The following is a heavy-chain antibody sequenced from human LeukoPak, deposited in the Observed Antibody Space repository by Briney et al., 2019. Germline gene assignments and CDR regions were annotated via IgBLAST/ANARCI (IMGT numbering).Heavy chain of an antibody. J-gene: IGHJ4*02. CDR2: ISNTGST. D-gene: IGHD6-6*01. V-gene: IGHV4-34*01. CDR3: ARDRGSSGGVSDY. Sequence: AETLFLSCAVYGGSFSGYLWSCIRQPPGKGVEWIGIISNTGSTYYKPSVESRVTISVDTSKNQFSRKLNCVTAADTAVYYCARDRGSSGGVSDYWGQGKLVPVSS. CDR1: GGSFSGYL.